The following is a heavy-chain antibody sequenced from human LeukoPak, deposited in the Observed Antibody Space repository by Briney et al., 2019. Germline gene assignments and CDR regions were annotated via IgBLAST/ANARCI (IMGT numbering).Heavy chain of an antibody. D-gene: IGHD2-2*01. V-gene: IGHV5-51*01. Sequence: GESLKISCQTSGYGFTNYWIGWVRQMPGKGLEWMGIIYPDDSDTKYSPSFQGQVTISADKSIDTAYLQWSSLKASDTAMYYCARSYCSNTSCPTYFDFWGQGTLVTVSS. CDR3: ARSYCSNTSCPTYFDF. CDR2: IYPDDSDT. J-gene: IGHJ4*02. CDR1: GYGFTNYW.